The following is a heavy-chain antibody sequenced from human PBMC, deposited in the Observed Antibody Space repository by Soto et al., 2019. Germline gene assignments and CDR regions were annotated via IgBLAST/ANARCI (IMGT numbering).Heavy chain of an antibody. CDR3: ARYSSSGWTRRAYGMDV. D-gene: IGHD6-19*01. J-gene: IGHJ6*02. CDR2: IDPSDSYT. V-gene: IGHV5-10-1*01. Sequence: PGESLKISCKGSGYSFTSYWISWVRQMPGKGLEWMGRIDPSDSYTNYSPSFQGHVTISADKSISTAYLQWSSLKASDTAMYYCARYSSSGWTRRAYGMDVWGQGTTVTVSS. CDR1: GYSFTSYW.